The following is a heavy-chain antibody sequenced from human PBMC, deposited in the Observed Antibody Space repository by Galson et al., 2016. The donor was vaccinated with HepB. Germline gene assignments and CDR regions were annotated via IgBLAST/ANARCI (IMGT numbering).Heavy chain of an antibody. CDR1: GFNFNNCT. Sequence: SLRLSCAASGFNFNNCTMNWVRQAPGKRLEWISSISRRSTYIYYAESVQRRFTVSRDNTKNVVFLQMNDLRAEDMALYYCARASTDESPGLRYYAWLSLASFDPWGQGTLVAVSS. CDR2: ISRRSTYI. J-gene: IGHJ5*02. D-gene: IGHD3-9*01. V-gene: IGHV3-21*06. CDR3: ARASTDESPGLRYYAWLSLASFDP.